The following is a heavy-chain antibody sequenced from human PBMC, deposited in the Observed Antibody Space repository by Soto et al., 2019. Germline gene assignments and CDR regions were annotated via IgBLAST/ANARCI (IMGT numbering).Heavy chain of an antibody. D-gene: IGHD4-17*01. V-gene: IGHV1-69*01. CDR1: GDTFSRNA. J-gene: IGHJ4*02. CDR3: SRDSHDFGDNVRRPH. Sequence: QVQLVQSGAEVKNPGSSVKVSCKFSGDTFSRNAFHWVRQAPGQGLEWMGGIIPIFGKANYAQKFQGRVTLTADEATTTAYMEVSSLRSDDTAIYYCSRDSHDFGDNVRRPHWGQGTLVIVSS. CDR2: IIPIFGKA.